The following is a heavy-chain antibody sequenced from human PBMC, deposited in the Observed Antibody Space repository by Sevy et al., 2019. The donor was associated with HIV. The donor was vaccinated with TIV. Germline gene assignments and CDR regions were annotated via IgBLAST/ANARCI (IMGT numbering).Heavy chain of an antibody. Sequence: ASVKVSCKVSGFVFLTYGITWVRQAPGQGLEWMGWISAYNGNRNYAQKLQGRVTMTTDTSTNTDTATSYLELRSLRPDDTAVYYWAIVPTAVDDDDVLTRQTWFDPWGQGTLVTVSS. CDR2: ISAYNGNR. J-gene: IGHJ5*02. V-gene: IGHV1-18*01. D-gene: IGHD3-9*01. CDR1: GFVFLTYG. CDR3: AIVPTAVDDDDVLTRQTWFDP.